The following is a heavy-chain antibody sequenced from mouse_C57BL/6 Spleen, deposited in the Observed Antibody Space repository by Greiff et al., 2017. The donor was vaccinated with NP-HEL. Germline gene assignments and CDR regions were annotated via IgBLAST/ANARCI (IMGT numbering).Heavy chain of an antibody. CDR2: IYPRSGNT. V-gene: IGHV1-81*01. CDR1: GYTFTSYG. J-gene: IGHJ3*01. D-gene: IGHD1-1*01. Sequence: VQLQQSGAELARPGASVKLSCKASGYTFTSYGISWVKQRTGQGLEWIGEIYPRSGNTYYNEKFKGKATLTADQSSSTAYMELRSLTSEDSSVYFCARGFITTVVAPFAYWGQGTLVTVSA. CDR3: ARGFITTVVAPFAY.